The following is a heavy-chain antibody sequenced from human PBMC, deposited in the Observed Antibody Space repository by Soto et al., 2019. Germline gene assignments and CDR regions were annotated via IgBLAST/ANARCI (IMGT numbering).Heavy chain of an antibody. CDR3: ARNSDSSGYYYLAY. CDR1: GGSFSGYY. CDR2: INHSGST. D-gene: IGHD3-22*01. J-gene: IGHJ4*02. Sequence: PSETLSLTCAVYGGSFSGYYWSWIRQPPGKGLEWIGEINHSGSTNYNPSLKSRVTISVDRSKNQFSLKLSSVTAADTAVYYCARNSDSSGYYYLAYWGQGTLVTVS. V-gene: IGHV4-34*01.